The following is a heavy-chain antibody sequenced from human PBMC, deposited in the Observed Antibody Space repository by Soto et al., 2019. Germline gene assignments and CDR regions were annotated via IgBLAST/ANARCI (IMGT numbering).Heavy chain of an antibody. CDR2: ISAYNGDT. J-gene: IGHJ6*03. Sequence: QVQLVQSGAEVKKPGASVKVSCKATGYTFSNYGITWVRQAPGQGLEWMGWISAYNGDTNYAQKLQGRVNLMTDTSTSTAYMELRSLRSDDTAVYFCARIEGVAGAPYYYYMEVWGKGTAVTVSS. V-gene: IGHV1-18*01. CDR1: GYTFSNYG. D-gene: IGHD6-19*01. CDR3: ARIEGVAGAPYYYYMEV.